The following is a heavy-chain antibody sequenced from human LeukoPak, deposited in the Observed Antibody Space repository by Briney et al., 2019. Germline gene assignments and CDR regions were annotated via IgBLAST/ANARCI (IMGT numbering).Heavy chain of an antibody. J-gene: IGHJ5*02. CDR1: GFTFSSYS. CDR3: ARDRARNIVVVISNWFDP. Sequence: GGSLRLSCAASGFTFSSYSMNWVRQAPGKGLEWVAVISYDGSNKYYADSVKGRFTISRDNSKNTLYLQMNSLRAEDTAVYYCARDRARNIVVVISNWFDPWGQGTLVTVSS. D-gene: IGHD2-21*01. CDR2: ISYDGSNK. V-gene: IGHV3-30*03.